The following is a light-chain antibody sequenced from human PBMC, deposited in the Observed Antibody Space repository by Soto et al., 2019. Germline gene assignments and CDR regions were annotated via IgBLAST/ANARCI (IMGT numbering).Light chain of an antibody. Sequence: DIQMTQSPSTLSASVGDRVTITCRASQSINKWLAWYQQKPGKAPKLLIYAASILKSGGPSRFGVSVSGTDSTPTICTLQRDDVSPSYGQPYNSYCSWTCGQGTEV. V-gene: IGKV1-5*01. J-gene: IGKJ1*01. CDR2: AAS. CDR3: QPYNSYCSWT. CDR1: QSINKW.